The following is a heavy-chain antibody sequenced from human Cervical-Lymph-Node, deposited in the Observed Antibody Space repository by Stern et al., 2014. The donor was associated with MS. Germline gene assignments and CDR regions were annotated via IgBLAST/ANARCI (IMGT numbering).Heavy chain of an antibody. CDR1: GYTFSSYY. Sequence: VQLVESGAEVKKPGASVKVSCKASGYTFSSYYMHWVRQAPGQGLEWMGIINPRGGSTRYAQKFQGRVTMTRDTSTSTVYMELSSQRSEDTAVYYCARSGSYSDAFDIWGQGTMVTVSS. CDR2: INPRGGST. CDR3: ARSGSYSDAFDI. D-gene: IGHD1-26*01. J-gene: IGHJ3*02. V-gene: IGHV1-46*01.